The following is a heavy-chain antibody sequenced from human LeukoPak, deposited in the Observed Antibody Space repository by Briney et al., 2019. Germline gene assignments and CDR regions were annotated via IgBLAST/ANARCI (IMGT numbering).Heavy chain of an antibody. V-gene: IGHV3-66*04. CDR1: GFTVSSNY. CDR2: IYPNGNT. D-gene: IGHD5-18*01. J-gene: IGHJ4*02. Sequence: PGGSLRLSCAASGFTVSSNYMNWVRQAPGKGLEWVSMIYPNGNTFYTDSVKGRFTISRDNSKNTLDLQMSSLRAEDTAVYYCARRGHGYGSPFDYWGQGTLATVSS. CDR3: ARRGHGYGSPFDY.